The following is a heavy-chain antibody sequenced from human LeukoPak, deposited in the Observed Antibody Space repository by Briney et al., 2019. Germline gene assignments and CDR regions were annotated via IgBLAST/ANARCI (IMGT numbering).Heavy chain of an antibody. CDR3: ARDWFHAIDY. V-gene: IGHV3-30*03. CDR1: GVTFSGYG. CDR2: ISYDGSNK. Sequence: GGCLRLSCAASGVTFSGYGMHCGRQAPGKGLEWVTLISYDGSNKYYVDSMKGRFTISRDNSKNTLYLQINSLRAEDTAVYYCARDWFHAIDYWGQGTLVTVSS. J-gene: IGHJ4*02. D-gene: IGHD2/OR15-2a*01.